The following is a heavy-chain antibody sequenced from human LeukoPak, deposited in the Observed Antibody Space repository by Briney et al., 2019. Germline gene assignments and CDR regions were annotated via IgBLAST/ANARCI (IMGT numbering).Heavy chain of an antibody. J-gene: IGHJ4*02. Sequence: RSLRLSCAASGLTFSSYAMHWVRQAPGKGLEWVAVISYDGSNKYYADSVKGRFTISRDNSKNTLYLQMNSLRAEDTAVYYCARQFDDILTGLYYFDYWGQGTLVTVSS. V-gene: IGHV3-30-3*01. CDR1: GLTFSSYA. CDR3: ARQFDDILTGLYYFDY. CDR2: ISYDGSNK. D-gene: IGHD3-9*01.